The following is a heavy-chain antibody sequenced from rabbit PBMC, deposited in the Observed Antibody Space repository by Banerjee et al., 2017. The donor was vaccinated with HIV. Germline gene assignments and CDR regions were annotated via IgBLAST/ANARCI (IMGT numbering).Heavy chain of an antibody. CDR1: RFSFSSSYW. D-gene: IGHD3-3*01. V-gene: IGHV1S45*01. CDR3: ARDLVWSTNL. J-gene: IGHJ4*01. CDR2: VDGGSGGST. Sequence: EESGGDLVKPEGSLTLTCTASRFSFSSSYWICWVRQAPGKGLEWIACVDGGSGGSTYYASWAKGRFTISQTSSTTVTLQMTSLTAADTATYFCARDLVWSTNLWGPGTLVTVS.